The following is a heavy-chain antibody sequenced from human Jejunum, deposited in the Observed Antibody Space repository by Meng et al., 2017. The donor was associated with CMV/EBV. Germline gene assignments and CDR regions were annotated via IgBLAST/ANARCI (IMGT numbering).Heavy chain of an antibody. V-gene: IGHV3-11*04. D-gene: IGHD2-15*01. CDR2: TSSSGYSI. CDR3: AGVPKGGHWYFDL. Sequence: ADSGFTFSDYYMTWIRQAPGKGLEWISYTSSSGYSIYYADSVKGRFTISRDNAKNSLYLQMNSLRAEDTAVYHCAGVPKGGHWYFDLWGRGTLVTVSS. J-gene: IGHJ2*01. CDR1: GFTFSDYY.